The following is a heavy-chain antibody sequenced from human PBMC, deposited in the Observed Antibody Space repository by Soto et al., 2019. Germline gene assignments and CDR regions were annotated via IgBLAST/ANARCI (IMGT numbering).Heavy chain of an antibody. Sequence: GGSLRLSCAASGFTFSSYWMSWVRQAPGKGLEWVANIKQDGSEKYYVDSVKGRFTISRDNAKNSLYLQMNSLRAEDTAVYYCARVMYSSGWTLIFAFDIWGQGTMVTVSS. V-gene: IGHV3-7*01. CDR1: GFTFSSYW. J-gene: IGHJ3*02. CDR2: IKQDGSEK. D-gene: IGHD6-19*01. CDR3: ARVMYSSGWTLIFAFDI.